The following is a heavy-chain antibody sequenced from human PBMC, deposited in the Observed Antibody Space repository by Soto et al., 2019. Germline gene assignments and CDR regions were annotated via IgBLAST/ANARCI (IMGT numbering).Heavy chain of an antibody. Sequence: PGESLKISCAASGFTLGTYGMHWVRQAPGKGLEWVAGISSDGKQTYYADSVKGRFTISKDKSKRTLFLQMNGLRVDDTAVYYCARDGWGSNWYFDLWGRGTLVTVSS. V-gene: IGHV3-30*03. CDR2: ISSDGKQT. CDR1: GFTLGTYG. J-gene: IGHJ2*01. D-gene: IGHD3-16*01. CDR3: ARDGWGSNWYFDL.